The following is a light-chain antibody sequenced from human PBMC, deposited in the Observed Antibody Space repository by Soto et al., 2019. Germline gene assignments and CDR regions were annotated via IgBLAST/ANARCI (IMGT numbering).Light chain of an antibody. CDR1: QSVRSSH. V-gene: IGKV3-20*01. Sequence: EIVLTQSPGTLSLSPGERATLACRASQSVRSSHLAWYQQKPGQAPRLLIYGASTRATGSPDRFSGGGCGTDFTLTISSLQPEDFAVYYCQQYGSSPPFTFGPGTKVDIK. CDR2: GAS. CDR3: QQYGSSPPFT. J-gene: IGKJ3*01.